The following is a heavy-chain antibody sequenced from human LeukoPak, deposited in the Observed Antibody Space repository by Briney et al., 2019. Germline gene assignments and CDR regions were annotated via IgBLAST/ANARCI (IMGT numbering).Heavy chain of an antibody. D-gene: IGHD5-18*01. CDR3: ASLDLQGYGLD. V-gene: IGHV4-59*01. CDR2: IYYSGST. J-gene: IGHJ4*02. Sequence: KPSETLSLTCTVSGGSISSYYWSWIRQPSGKGLGWIGYIYYSGSTNYNPSLKSRVAISVDTSKNQFSLKLSSVTAADTAVYYCASLDLQGYGLDWGQGTLVTVSS. CDR1: GGSISSYY.